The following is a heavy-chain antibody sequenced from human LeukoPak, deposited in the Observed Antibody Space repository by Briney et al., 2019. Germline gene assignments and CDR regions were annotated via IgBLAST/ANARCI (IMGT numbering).Heavy chain of an antibody. D-gene: IGHD6-6*01. CDR3: ARSSVSAYAFDI. CDR2: INWNGGST. J-gene: IGHJ3*02. V-gene: IGHV3-20*04. CDR1: GFTFDDYG. Sequence: GGSLRLPCAASGFTFDDYGMSWVRQGPGKGLEWVSGINWNGGSTGYADSVKGRSTISRDNAKKSLYLQMNSLRAEDTALYYCARSSVSAYAFDIWGQGTMVTVSS.